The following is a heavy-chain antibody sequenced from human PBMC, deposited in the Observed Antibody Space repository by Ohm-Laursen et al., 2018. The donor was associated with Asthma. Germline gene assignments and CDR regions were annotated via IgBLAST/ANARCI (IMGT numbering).Heavy chain of an antibody. CDR1: GDSISSGNNY. D-gene: IGHD3-9*01. CDR2: IYYSGST. CDR3: ARGTPYYDILTGSISRFYFDY. J-gene: IGHJ4*02. V-gene: IGHV4-31*03. Sequence: TLSLTCTVSGDSISSGNNYWSWIRQLPGKGLEWIGYIYYSGSTYYNPSLKSRVTISIDTSKNQFSLNLSSVTAADTAVYYCARGTPYYDILTGSISRFYFDYWGQGTLVTVSS.